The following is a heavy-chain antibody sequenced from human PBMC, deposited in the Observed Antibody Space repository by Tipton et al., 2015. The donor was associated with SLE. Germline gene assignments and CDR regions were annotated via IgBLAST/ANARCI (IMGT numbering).Heavy chain of an antibody. CDR3: AKSGCSSTSCYEGGNYYYYMDV. CDR1: GFTFSSYA. V-gene: IGHV3-23*01. CDR2: ISGSGGST. D-gene: IGHD2-2*01. J-gene: IGHJ6*03. Sequence: GSLRLSCAASGFTFSSYAMSWVRQAPGKGLEWVSAISGSGGSTYYADSVKGRFTISRDNSKNTLYLQMNSLRAEDTAVYYCAKSGCSSTSCYEGGNYYYYMDVWGKGTTVTVSS.